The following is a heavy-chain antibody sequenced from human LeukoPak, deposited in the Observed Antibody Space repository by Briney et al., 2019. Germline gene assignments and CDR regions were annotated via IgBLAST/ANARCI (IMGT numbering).Heavy chain of an antibody. CDR2: IYYSGST. CDR3: ARDSHPYGMARRYFDY. J-gene: IGHJ4*02. CDR1: GGSISSYY. Sequence: PSETLSLTCTVSGGSISSYYWSWIRQPPGKGLEWIGYIYYSGSTNYNPSLKSRVTISVDTSKNQFSLKLSSVTAADTAVYYCARDSHPYGMARRYFDYWGQGTLSPSPQ. D-gene: IGHD5-24*01. V-gene: IGHV4-59*01.